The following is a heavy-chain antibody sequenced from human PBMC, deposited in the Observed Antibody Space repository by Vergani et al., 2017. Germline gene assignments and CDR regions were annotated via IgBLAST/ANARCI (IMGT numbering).Heavy chain of an antibody. CDR3: AREPRTGTTFGVKKDAFDI. J-gene: IGHJ3*02. CDR2: ISSSSSYI. D-gene: IGHD1-1*01. CDR1: GFTFSSYS. Sequence: VQLVESGGGVVQPGRSLRLSCAASGFTFSSYSMNWVRQAPGKGLEWVSSISSSSSYIYYADSVKGRFPISRDNAKNSLYLHMNSLRAEDTAVYYCAREPRTGTTFGVKKDAFDIWGQGTMVTVSS. V-gene: IGHV3-21*01.